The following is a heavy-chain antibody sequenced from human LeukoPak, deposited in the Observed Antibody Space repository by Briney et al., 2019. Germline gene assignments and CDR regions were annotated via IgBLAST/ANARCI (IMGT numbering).Heavy chain of an antibody. Sequence: SETLSLTCTVSGGSIRRYYWSWIRQPPGKGLEWIGYIYYSGSTNYNPSLKSRVTISVDTSKNQFSLKLRSVTAADTAVYYCAREGTEAYFDYWGQGTLVTVSS. CDR2: IYYSGST. CDR3: AREGTEAYFDY. CDR1: GGSIRRYY. V-gene: IGHV4-59*01. J-gene: IGHJ4*02.